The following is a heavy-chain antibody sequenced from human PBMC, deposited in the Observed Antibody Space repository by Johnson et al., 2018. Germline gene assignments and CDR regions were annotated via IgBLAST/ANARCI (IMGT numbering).Heavy chain of an antibody. Sequence: EVQLLESGGGLVKXGGSXRLXCAASGFTFSSYSMNWVRQAPGKGLEWVSGISWNSGSIGYADSVKGRFTIPRDNAKNSLYLQMNSLRAEDTALYYCAKNIGVVPYYYGMDVWGQGTTVTVSS. CDR2: ISWNSGSI. CDR3: AKNIGVVPYYYGMDV. J-gene: IGHJ6*02. CDR1: GFTFSSYS. D-gene: IGHD6-6*01. V-gene: IGHV3-9*01.